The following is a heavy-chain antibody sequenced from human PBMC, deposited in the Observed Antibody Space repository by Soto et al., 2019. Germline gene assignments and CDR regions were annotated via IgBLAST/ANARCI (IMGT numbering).Heavy chain of an antibody. CDR2: ISYDGSNT. Sequence: GGSLRLSCGASGFTFSNYAMHWVRQAPGKGLEWVAVISYDGSNTYYADSVKGRFTISRDNSKNTLYLQMDSLRAEDTAVYYCARVGIVGATYYYFDYWGPGTLVTVSS. V-gene: IGHV3-30-3*01. CDR3: ARVGIVGATYYYFDY. J-gene: IGHJ4*02. CDR1: GFTFSNYA. D-gene: IGHD1-26*01.